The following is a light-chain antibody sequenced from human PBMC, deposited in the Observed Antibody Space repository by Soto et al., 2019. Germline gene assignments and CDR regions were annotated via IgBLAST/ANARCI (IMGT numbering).Light chain of an antibody. Sequence: EIVLTQSPSTLSLSPGERATLSCRASPSVTNFLAWYQQKPGQAPRLLVYDVSNRATGIPARFSGGGSGTEFTLTISSLQSEDFAVYYCQQYNNWPITFGQGTRLEI. CDR3: QQYNNWPIT. V-gene: IGKV3-11*01. CDR1: PSVTNF. CDR2: DVS. J-gene: IGKJ5*01.